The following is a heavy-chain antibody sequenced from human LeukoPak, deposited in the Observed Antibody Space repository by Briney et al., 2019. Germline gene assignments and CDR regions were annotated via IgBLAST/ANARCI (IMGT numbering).Heavy chain of an antibody. CDR1: VYTFTGYY. CDR2: INPNSGGT. J-gene: IGHJ3*02. D-gene: IGHD2-2*01. V-gene: IGHV1-2*02. CDR3: ARDFEYCSSTSCSDAFDI. Sequence: ASVKVSCKASVYTFTGYYIHWVRQAPGQGREWMGWINPNSGGTNYAQKFQGRVTMTRDTSISTAYMELSRLRSDDTAVYYCARDFEYCSSTSCSDAFDIWGQGTMVTVSS.